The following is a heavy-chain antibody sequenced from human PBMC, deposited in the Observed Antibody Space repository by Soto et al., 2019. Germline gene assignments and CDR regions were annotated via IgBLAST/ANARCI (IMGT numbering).Heavy chain of an antibody. CDR1: GGSISSYY. D-gene: IGHD1-20*01. Sequence: SETLSLTCTVSGGSISSYYWSWIRQPPGKGLEWIGYIYYSGITNYNPSLKSRVTISVDTSKNQFSLKLSSVTTADTAVYYCARYKSNYYYGMDVWGQGTTVT. CDR3: ARYKSNYYYGMDV. V-gene: IGHV4-59*01. J-gene: IGHJ6*02. CDR2: IYYSGIT.